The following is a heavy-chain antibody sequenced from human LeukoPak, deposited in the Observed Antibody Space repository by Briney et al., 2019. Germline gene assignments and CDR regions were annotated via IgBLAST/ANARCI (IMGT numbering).Heavy chain of an antibody. CDR3: ARTNYYDSSGYFYLDY. CDR2: IYYSGST. D-gene: IGHD3-22*01. V-gene: IGHV4-39*01. J-gene: IGHJ4*02. Sequence: SETLSLTCTVSGGSISSSSYYWGWIRQPPGKGLEWIGSIYYSGSTYYNPSLKSRVTISVDTSKNQFSLKLSSVTAADTAVYYCARTNYYDSSGYFYLDYWGQGTLVTVSS. CDR1: GGSISSSSYY.